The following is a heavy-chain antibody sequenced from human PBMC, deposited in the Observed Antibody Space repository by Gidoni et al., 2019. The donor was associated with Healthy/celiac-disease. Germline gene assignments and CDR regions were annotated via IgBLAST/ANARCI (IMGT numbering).Heavy chain of an antibody. CDR1: GFTFSSYG. CDR3: ARDEDKIIDY. J-gene: IGHJ4*02. V-gene: IGHV3-33*01. Sequence: QVQLVASGGGVVQPGRSLRLSCAASGFTFSSYGMHWARQAPGKGLAWVAVIWYDGSNKYYADAVKGRFTISRDNSKNTLYLQMNSLRAEDTAVYYCARDEDKIIDYWGQGTLVTVSS. CDR2: IWYDGSNK.